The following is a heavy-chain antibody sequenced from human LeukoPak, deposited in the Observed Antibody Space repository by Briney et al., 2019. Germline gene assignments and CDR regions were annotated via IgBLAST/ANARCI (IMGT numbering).Heavy chain of an antibody. Sequence: GGSLRLSCAASGFTFSDYRMDWVRQAPGKGLEWISSISSSRSYIHYADSGRFIISRDNAKNLLYLQINSLRAEDTAVYYCARSRGPPTYFDYWGQGTLVTVSS. D-gene: IGHD3-16*01. CDR2: ISSSRSYI. V-gene: IGHV3-21*01. J-gene: IGHJ4*02. CDR3: ARSRGPPTYFDY. CDR1: GFTFSDYR.